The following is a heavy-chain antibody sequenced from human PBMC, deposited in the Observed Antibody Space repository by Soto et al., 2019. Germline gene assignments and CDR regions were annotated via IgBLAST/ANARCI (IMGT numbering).Heavy chain of an antibody. J-gene: IGHJ6*03. V-gene: IGHV4-34*01. CDR1: GGSFSGYY. D-gene: IGHD3-10*01. CDR3: ARARSMVRGVMGYYYMDV. CDR2: INHSGST. Sequence: SETLSLTRAVYGGSFSGYYWSWIRQPPGKGLEWIGEINHSGSTNYNPSLKSRVTISVDTSKNQFSLKLSSVTAADTAVYYCARARSMVRGVMGYYYMDVWGKGTTVTVSS.